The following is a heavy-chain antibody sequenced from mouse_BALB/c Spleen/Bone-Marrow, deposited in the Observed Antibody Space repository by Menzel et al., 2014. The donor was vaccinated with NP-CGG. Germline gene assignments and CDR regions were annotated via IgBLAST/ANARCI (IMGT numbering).Heavy chain of an antibody. CDR1: GFSLSSYD. J-gene: IGHJ4*01. Sequence: VNVVESGPGLVAPSQSLSITCTVSGFSLSSYDISWIRQPPGKGLEWLGIIWTGGGTNYNAAFMSRLSITKDNSKHQVFLKMNSLQTDDTAIYYCVREGGYAMDYWGQGTSVTGSS. CDR3: VREGGYAMDY. CDR2: IWTGGGT. V-gene: IGHV2-9-2*01.